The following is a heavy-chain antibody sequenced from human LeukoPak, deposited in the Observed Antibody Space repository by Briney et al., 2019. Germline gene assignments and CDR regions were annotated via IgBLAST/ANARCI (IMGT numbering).Heavy chain of an antibody. CDR1: GYNFISYY. CDR2: INPSGGST. D-gene: IGHD1-26*01. Sequence: ASVKVSCKASGYNFISYYMHWVRQAPGQGLEWMGIINPSGGSTSYAQIFQDRVTMTRDTSTSTVYMELSSLKSEDTAGYYCAREDVVLVDAVRYYYYGRDVWAKGPRSPSP. CDR3: AREDVVLVDAVRYYYYGRDV. J-gene: IGHJ6*02. V-gene: IGHV1-46*01.